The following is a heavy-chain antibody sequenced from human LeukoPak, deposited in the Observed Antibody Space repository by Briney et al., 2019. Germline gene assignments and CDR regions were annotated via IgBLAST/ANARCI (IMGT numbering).Heavy chain of an antibody. CDR1: GFTFSSYA. Sequence: PGGSLRLSCAASGFTFSSYAMHSVRQAPGKGLEWVAVISYDGSNKYYADSVKGRFTISRDNSKNTLYLQMNSLRAEDTAVYYCARENAGYCSSTSCYPYFDYWGQGTLVTVSS. D-gene: IGHD2-2*01. J-gene: IGHJ4*02. V-gene: IGHV3-30*04. CDR3: ARENAGYCSSTSCYPYFDY. CDR2: ISYDGSNK.